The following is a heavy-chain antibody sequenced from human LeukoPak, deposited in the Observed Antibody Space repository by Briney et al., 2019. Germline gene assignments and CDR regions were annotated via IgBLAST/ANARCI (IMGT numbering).Heavy chain of an antibody. CDR2: IYYSGST. J-gene: IGHJ2*01. CDR3: ARVLRYCSSTSCYSFHYDL. CDR1: GGSISSYY. Sequence: SETLSLTCTVSGGSISSYYWSWIRQPPGKGLERIGYIYYSGSTNYNLSLKSRVTISVDTSKNQFSLKLSSVTAADTAVYYCARVLRYCSSTSCYSFHYDLWGRGTLVTVSS. V-gene: IGHV4-59*01. D-gene: IGHD2-2*01.